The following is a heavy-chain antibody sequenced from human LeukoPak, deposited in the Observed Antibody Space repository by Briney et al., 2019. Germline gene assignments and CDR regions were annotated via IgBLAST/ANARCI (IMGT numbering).Heavy chain of an antibody. V-gene: IGHV3-23*01. CDR2: ISGSGIST. Sequence: GGSLRLSCAAAGFTFSEYGMNWVRQAPGKGLEWVSGISGSGISTYYADSVKGRFTIPRDNSKNTLYLQMNSLRVEDTAVYYCAKSWNYYDSSGDDALDIWGQGTLVTVSS. D-gene: IGHD3-22*01. CDR1: GFTFSEYG. J-gene: IGHJ4*02. CDR3: AKSWNYYDSSGDDALDI.